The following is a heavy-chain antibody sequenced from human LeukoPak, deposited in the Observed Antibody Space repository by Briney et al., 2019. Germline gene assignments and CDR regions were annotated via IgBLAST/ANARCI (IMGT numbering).Heavy chain of an antibody. CDR3: ARLLYHPLGAGDY. CDR1: GYTFTSYA. Sequence: ASVKVSCKASGYTFTSYAVHWVRQAPGQRLEWMGWINAGNGNTKYSQKFQGRVTITRDTSASTAYMELSSLRASDSAMYYCARLLYHPLGAGDYWGQGTLVTVSS. V-gene: IGHV1-3*01. D-gene: IGHD3-16*01. J-gene: IGHJ4*02. CDR2: INAGNGNT.